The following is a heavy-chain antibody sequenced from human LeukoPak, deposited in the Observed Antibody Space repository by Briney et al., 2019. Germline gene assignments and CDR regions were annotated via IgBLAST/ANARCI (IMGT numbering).Heavy chain of an antibody. Sequence: KPSETLSLTCTVSGDSISSYYWSWIRQPPGKGLEWIGYIYYSGSTNYNPSLKSRVTISVDTSKNQFSLKLSSVTAADTAVYYCARDDGNAWFDPWGQGTLVTVSS. D-gene: IGHD5-24*01. J-gene: IGHJ5*02. CDR2: IYYSGST. V-gene: IGHV4-59*01. CDR3: ARDDGNAWFDP. CDR1: GDSISSYY.